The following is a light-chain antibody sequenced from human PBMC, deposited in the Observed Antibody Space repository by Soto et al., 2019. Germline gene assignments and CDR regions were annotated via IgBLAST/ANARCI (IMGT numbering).Light chain of an antibody. CDR1: QSVGSNY. Sequence: EIVLTQFPGTLSLSPGARATLSCRASQSVGSNYLAWYQQRPGQPPNLLIFGASHRAPDIPDRFSGSGSGKDFTLTISRMEPEDFAVYYCQQYGSSIQTFGQGTKVDIK. J-gene: IGKJ1*01. CDR3: QQYGSSIQT. CDR2: GAS. V-gene: IGKV3-20*01.